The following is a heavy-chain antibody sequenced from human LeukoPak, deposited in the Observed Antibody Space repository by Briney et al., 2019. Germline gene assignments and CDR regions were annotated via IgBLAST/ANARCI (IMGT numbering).Heavy chain of an antibody. V-gene: IGHV5-51*01. CDR1: GYSFTSYW. D-gene: IGHD2-8*02. CDR2: IHPGDSDT. CDR3: ARQNTGGSGLY. J-gene: IGHJ4*02. Sequence: GESLKISCKGSGYSFTSYWIGWVRQMPGKGLEWMGIIHPGDSDTTYSPSFQGQVTISADKSINTAYLHWSSLKTSDTAMYYCARQNTGGSGLYWGQGTLVTVSS.